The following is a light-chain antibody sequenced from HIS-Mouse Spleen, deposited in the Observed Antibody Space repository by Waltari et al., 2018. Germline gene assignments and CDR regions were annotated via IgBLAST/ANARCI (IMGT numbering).Light chain of an antibody. CDR1: ALPQKY. Sequence: SYELTQPPSVSVSPGQTDRITCSGDALPQKYAYWYQQKSGQAPVLVIYEDSKRPPGIPERFSGSSSGTMATLTISGAQVEDEADYYCYSTDSSGNHRVFGGGTKLTVL. V-gene: IGLV3-10*01. J-gene: IGLJ2*01. CDR2: EDS. CDR3: YSTDSSGNHRV.